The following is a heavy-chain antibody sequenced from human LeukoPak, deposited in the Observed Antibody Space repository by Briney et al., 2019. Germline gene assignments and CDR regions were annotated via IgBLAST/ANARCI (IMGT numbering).Heavy chain of an antibody. CDR3: ARKRKGATTGIDY. CDR2: IYSSGST. V-gene: IGHV4-39*07. D-gene: IGHD1-26*01. CDR1: GVSISSTNSY. Sequence: SETLSLTCTVSGVSISSTNSYWGWIRQSPRTGLEWIGNIYSSGSTYYNPSLKSRVNISIDKSENQLSLKLTSVTAADTAVYYCARKRKGATTGIDYWGQGHLVTVSS. J-gene: IGHJ4*02.